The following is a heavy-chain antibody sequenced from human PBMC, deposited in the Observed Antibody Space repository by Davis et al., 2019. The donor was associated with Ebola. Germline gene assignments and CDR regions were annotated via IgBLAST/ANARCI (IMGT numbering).Heavy chain of an antibody. D-gene: IGHD3-9*01. CDR2: IIPIFGTA. CDR1: GGTFSSYA. CDR3: ASTGPNYDILIGEYYYYYGMDV. J-gene: IGHJ6*02. V-gene: IGHV1-69*13. Sequence: SVKVSCKASGGTFSSYAINWVRQAPGQGLEWMGGIIPIFGTADYAQKFQGRVTITADESTSTAYMELSSLRSEDTAVYYCASTGPNYDILIGEYYYYYGMDVWGQGTTVTVSS.